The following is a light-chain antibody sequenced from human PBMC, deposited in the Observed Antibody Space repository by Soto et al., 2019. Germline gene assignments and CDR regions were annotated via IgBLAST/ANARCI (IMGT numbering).Light chain of an antibody. V-gene: IGKV3-15*01. CDR3: QQYDNWPPWT. Sequence: EIVMTQSPATLSVSPGERATLSCRASQSVSTNLAWYQQRPGQAPRLLIYGASTRAIGISARFSGSGSGTDFTLTISSLQSEDFAVYYCQQYDNWPPWTFGQGTKVEIK. J-gene: IGKJ1*01. CDR1: QSVSTN. CDR2: GAS.